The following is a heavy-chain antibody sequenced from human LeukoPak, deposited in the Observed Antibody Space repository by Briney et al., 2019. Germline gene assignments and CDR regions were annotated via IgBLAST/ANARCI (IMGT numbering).Heavy chain of an antibody. V-gene: IGHV1-46*01. D-gene: IGHD2-2*01. Sequence: ASVKVSCKASGYTFTSYYMHWVRQAPGQGLEWMGIINPSGGSTSYAQKFQGRVTMTEDTSTDTAYMELSSLRSEDTAVYYCATESSTSCYDYWGQGTLVTVSS. CDR1: GYTFTSYY. CDR3: ATESSTSCYDY. CDR2: INPSGGST. J-gene: IGHJ4*02.